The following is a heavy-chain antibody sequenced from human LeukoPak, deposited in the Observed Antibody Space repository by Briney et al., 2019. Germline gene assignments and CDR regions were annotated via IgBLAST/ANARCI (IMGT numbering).Heavy chain of an antibody. CDR1: GFTFSSYA. D-gene: IGHD6-19*01. CDR2: ISGSGGST. J-gene: IGHJ4*02. CDR3: AREAGGWYYFDY. Sequence: GGSLRLSCAASGFTFSSYAMSWVRQAPGKGLEWVSSISGSGGSTYYADSVKGRFTISRDNSKNTLYLQMNSLGAEDTAVYYCAREAGGWYYFDYWGQGTLVTVSS. V-gene: IGHV3-23*01.